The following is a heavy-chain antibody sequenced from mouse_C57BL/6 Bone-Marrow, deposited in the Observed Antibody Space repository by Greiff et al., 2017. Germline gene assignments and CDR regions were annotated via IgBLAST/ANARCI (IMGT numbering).Heavy chain of an antibody. J-gene: IGHJ4*01. Sequence: VMLVESGGGLVQPGGSLKLSCAASGFTFSDYYMSWVRQTPEKRLEWVAYISNGGGSTYYPDTVKGRFTISRDNAKNTLYLQMSRLKSEDTAMYYCARQGDYYAMDYWGQGTSVTVSS. CDR2: ISNGGGST. V-gene: IGHV5-12*01. CDR1: GFTFSDYY. CDR3: ARQGDYYAMDY.